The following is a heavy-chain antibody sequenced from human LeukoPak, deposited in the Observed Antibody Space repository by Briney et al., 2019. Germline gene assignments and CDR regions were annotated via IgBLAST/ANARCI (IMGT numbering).Heavy chain of an antibody. CDR2: INNDGSST. CDR1: GFTFSSYW. J-gene: IGHJ4*02. D-gene: IGHD5-24*01. V-gene: IGHV3-74*01. CDR3: ARDGYSYFDF. Sequence: PGGSLTLSCAASGFTFSSYWMHWVRQAPGKGLVWVSRINNDGSSTSYAGSVKGRFTISRDNAKNTLSLQMNSLRAEDTALYYCARDGYSYFDFWGLGTLVTVSS.